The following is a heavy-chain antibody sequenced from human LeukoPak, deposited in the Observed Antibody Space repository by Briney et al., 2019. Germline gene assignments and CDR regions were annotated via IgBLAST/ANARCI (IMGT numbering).Heavy chain of an antibody. J-gene: IGHJ6*03. D-gene: IGHD3-10*01. CDR3: ARQEGGYYGSGSYYPDYYYYMDV. CDR1: GGSFSGYY. Sequence: PSETLSLTCAVYGGSFSGYYWGWIRQPPGKGLEWIGSIYYSGSTYYNPSLKSRVTISVDTSKNQFSLKLSSVTAADTAVYYCARQEGGYYGSGSYYPDYYYYMDVWGKGTTVTVSS. CDR2: IYYSGST. V-gene: IGHV4-39*01.